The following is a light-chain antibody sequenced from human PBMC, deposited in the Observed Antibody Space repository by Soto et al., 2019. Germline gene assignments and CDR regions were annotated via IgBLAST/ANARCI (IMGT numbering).Light chain of an antibody. CDR1: QSIDTF. J-gene: IGKJ2*01. V-gene: IGKV1-39*01. Sequence: DIQMTQSPSSLSASVGDRVTIACRASQSIDTFLNWYQQKPGQAPKLLIHAASILHNGVTSRFSGGGSGTDFTLTINSLQPEDFATYYCQQSYSTFVTFGQGTKLEIK. CDR3: QQSYSTFVT. CDR2: AAS.